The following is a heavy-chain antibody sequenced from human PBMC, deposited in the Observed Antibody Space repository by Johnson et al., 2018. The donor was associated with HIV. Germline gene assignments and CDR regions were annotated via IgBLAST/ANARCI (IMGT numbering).Heavy chain of an antibody. CDR2: IKQDGSEK. D-gene: IGHD3-10*01. J-gene: IGHJ3*01. CDR3: ARGGLLWFGHPAY. CDR1: GFTLSTYW. V-gene: IGHV3-7*01. Sequence: VQLVESGGGLVQPGGSLRLSCAASGFTLSTYWMSWVRQAPGKGLEWVANIKQDGSEKYCVDSVKGRFTISRDNAKNSLYLQMNSLRAEDTAVYYCARGGLLWFGHPAYWGQGTMVTVSS.